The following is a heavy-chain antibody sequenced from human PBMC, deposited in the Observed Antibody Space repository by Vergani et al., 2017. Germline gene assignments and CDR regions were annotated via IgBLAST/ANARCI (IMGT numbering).Heavy chain of an antibody. CDR1: GYSFTSYW. CDR2: IDPSDSYT. J-gene: IGHJ6*02. D-gene: IGHD2-2*01. CDR3: ARFLVVPAAGGYYYYGMDV. Sequence: EVQLLESGGGLVQPGESLRISCKGSGYSFTSYWISWVRQMPGKGLEWMGRIDPSDSYTNYSPSFQGHVTISADKSISTAYLQWSSLKASDTAMYYCARFLVVPAAGGYYYYGMDVWGQGTTVTVSS. V-gene: IGHV5-10-1*01.